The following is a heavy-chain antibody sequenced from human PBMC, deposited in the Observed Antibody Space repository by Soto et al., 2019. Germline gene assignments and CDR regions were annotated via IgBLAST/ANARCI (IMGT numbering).Heavy chain of an antibody. V-gene: IGHV3-74*01. CDR2: ITEDGSGT. CDR1: GFTFSSYP. J-gene: IGHJ4*02. Sequence: EVQLVESGGAIVQPGGSLRLSCATSGFTFSSYPIHWVRQAPGKGPVWVSRITEDGSGTTYADSVKGRFTVTRDNAKNTMYLQMSGLGAEDTAVYHCVRGTNGWRGMGYWGQGTLVTVSS. CDR3: VRGTNGWRGMGY. D-gene: IGHD2-8*01.